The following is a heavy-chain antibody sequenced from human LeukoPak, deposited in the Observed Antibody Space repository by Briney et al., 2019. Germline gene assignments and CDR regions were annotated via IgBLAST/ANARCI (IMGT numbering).Heavy chain of an antibody. CDR3: AKSNPPYYYDSSGCPDY. V-gene: IGHV3-23*01. D-gene: IGHD3-22*01. CDR2: ISGSGGST. J-gene: IGHJ4*02. CDR1: GFTFSSYA. Sequence: PGGSLRLSCAASGFTFSSYAMSWVRQAPGKGLEWVSAISGSGGSTYYADSVKGRFTISRDNSKNTLYLQMNSLRAEDTAVYYCAKSNPPYYYDSSGCPDYWGQGTLVTVSS.